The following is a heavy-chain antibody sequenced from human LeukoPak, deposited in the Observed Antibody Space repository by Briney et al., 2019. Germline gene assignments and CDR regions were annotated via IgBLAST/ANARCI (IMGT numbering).Heavy chain of an antibody. V-gene: IGHV3-21*01. D-gene: IGHD1-1*01. Sequence: GGSLRLSCAASGFAFSSYTMNWVRQAPGKGLEWVSFISTSSSYIYYADSVKGRFTISRDNSKNSLYLQMSSLRAEDTAVYYCAGDQDWNVRGGLDYWGQGTLVTVSS. CDR2: ISTSSSYI. CDR1: GFAFSSYT. CDR3: AGDQDWNVRGGLDY. J-gene: IGHJ4*02.